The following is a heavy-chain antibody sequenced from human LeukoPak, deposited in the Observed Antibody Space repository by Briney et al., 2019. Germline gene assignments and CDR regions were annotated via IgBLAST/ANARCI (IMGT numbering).Heavy chain of an antibody. Sequence: GGSLRLSCAASGFTFGSYSINWVRQAPGKALEWVSSISSSSTYINYADSVKGRFTISRDNAKNSLYLQMNSLRAEDTAVYYCARGKYGYSYFEYWGQGTLVTVSS. CDR2: ISSSSTYI. V-gene: IGHV3-21*01. CDR3: ARGKYGYSYFEY. J-gene: IGHJ4*02. D-gene: IGHD5-18*01. CDR1: GFTFGSYS.